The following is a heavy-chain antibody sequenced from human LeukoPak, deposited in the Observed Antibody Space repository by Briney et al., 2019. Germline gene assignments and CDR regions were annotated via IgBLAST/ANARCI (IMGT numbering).Heavy chain of an antibody. CDR2: ISGSSSYI. Sequence: GGSLRLSCAASAFTFITYSMTWVRQAPGKGLGWVSSISGSSSYIYYADSVKGRFTISRHNAKNSLYLQLNSLRAEDTAVYYCVRLYDDYTNGHFDSWGLGTLVTVSS. V-gene: IGHV3-21*01. J-gene: IGHJ4*02. CDR3: VRLYDDYTNGHFDS. CDR1: AFTFITYS. D-gene: IGHD4-11*01.